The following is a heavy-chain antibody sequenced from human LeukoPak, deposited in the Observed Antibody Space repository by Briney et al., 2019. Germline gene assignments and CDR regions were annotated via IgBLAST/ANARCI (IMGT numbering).Heavy chain of an antibody. V-gene: IGHV3-7*01. CDR3: ARDRFPATMVRGVSDY. CDR2: IKQDGSEK. Sequence: GGSLRLSCAASGFTFSSYWMSWVRQAPGKGLEWVANIKQDGSEKYYVDSVKGRFTISRDNAKNSLYLQMNSLRAEDTAVYYCARDRFPATMVRGVSDYWGQGTLVTVSS. CDR1: GFTFSSYW. D-gene: IGHD3-10*01. J-gene: IGHJ4*02.